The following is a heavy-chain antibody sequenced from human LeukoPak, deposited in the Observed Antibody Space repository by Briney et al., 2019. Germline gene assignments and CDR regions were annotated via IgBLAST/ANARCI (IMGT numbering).Heavy chain of an antibody. Sequence: PGGSLRLSCAASGFTFSSYSMNWVRQAPGKGLEWVSYISSSSSTIYYADSVKGRFTISRDNAKNSLYLQMNSLRAEDTAVYYCARDYGDVVPAALFDYWGQGTLVTVSS. CDR3: ARDYGDVVPAALFDY. CDR1: GFTFSSYS. J-gene: IGHJ4*02. CDR2: ISSSSSTI. D-gene: IGHD2-2*01. V-gene: IGHV3-48*01.